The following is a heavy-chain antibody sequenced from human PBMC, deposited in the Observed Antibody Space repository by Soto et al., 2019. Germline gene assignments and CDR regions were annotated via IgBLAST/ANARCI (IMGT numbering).Heavy chain of an antibody. V-gene: IGHV1-18*01. Sequence: GASVKVCCKASGYTFTNYGISWVRQAPGQGLEWMGWTTAYNGNTNYAQKFQDRVTMTTDTSTSTVYMELRSLRSDDTAVYYCARGRVCSKNNCYVDFTDTWGQGTTGTV. J-gene: IGHJ6*02. CDR3: ARGRVCSKNNCYVDFTDT. CDR1: GYTFTNYG. CDR2: TTAYNGNT. D-gene: IGHD2-2*01.